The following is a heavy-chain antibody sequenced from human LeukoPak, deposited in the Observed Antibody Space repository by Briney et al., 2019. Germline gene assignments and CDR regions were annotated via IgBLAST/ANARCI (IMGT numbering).Heavy chain of an antibody. Sequence: GESLKISCKGSGYCFFGYWIGWVRQMPGKGLEWMGIIYPDDSKTRYSPSFQGQVTMSADKSINTAYLQWSSLKASDTAMYFCARLQDQLPPDVWGQGTTVTVSS. D-gene: IGHD2-2*01. CDR3: ARLQDQLPPDV. V-gene: IGHV5-51*01. CDR2: IYPDDSKT. J-gene: IGHJ6*02. CDR1: GYCFFGYW.